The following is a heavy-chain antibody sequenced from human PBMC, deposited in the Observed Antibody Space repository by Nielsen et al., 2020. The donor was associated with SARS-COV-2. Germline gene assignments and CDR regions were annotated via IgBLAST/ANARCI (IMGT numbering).Heavy chain of an antibody. CDR1: GFTFSSYG. D-gene: IGHD2-2*02. CDR2: ISYDGSNK. CDR3: AKSKAYLYYFDY. Sequence: GGSMRLSCAASGFTFSSYGIHWVRQAPGKGLEWVAVISYDGSNKNYADSVKGRFTISRDNSKNTLYLQMNSLRAEDTAVYYCAKSKAYLYYFDYWGQGTLVTVSS. V-gene: IGHV3-30*18. J-gene: IGHJ4*02.